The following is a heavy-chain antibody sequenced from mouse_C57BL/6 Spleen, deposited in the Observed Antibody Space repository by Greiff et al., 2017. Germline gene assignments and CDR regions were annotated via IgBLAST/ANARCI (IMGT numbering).Heavy chain of an antibody. CDR3: ASLSNPYYFDY. J-gene: IGHJ2*01. D-gene: IGHD2-5*01. Sequence: QVQLQQSGPELVKPGASVKISCKASGYAFSSSWMNWVKQRPGKGLEWIGRIYPGDGDTNYNGKFKGKATLTADKSSSTAYMQLSSLTSEDSAVCFCASLSNPYYFDYWGQGTTLTVSS. V-gene: IGHV1-82*01. CDR2: IYPGDGDT. CDR1: GYAFSSSW.